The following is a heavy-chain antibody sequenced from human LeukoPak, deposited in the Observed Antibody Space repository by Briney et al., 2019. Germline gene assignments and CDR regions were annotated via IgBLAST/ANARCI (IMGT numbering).Heavy chain of an antibody. D-gene: IGHD5-24*01. Sequence: GGSLRLSCAASGFTFKKHWMNWVRQVPGKGLECLANIKEDGSETYYADSVKGRFTISRDNPKNLLFLQINSLRVEDTAVYYCARETPRRGETRDGYRWGQGTLVTVSS. J-gene: IGHJ4*02. CDR2: IKEDGSET. CDR3: ARETPRRGETRDGYR. CDR1: GFTFKKHW. V-gene: IGHV3-7*01.